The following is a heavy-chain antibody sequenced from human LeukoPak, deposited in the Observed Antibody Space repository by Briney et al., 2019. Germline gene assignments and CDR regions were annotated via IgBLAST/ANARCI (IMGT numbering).Heavy chain of an antibody. D-gene: IGHD5-18*01. CDR3: ARFKRGYSYGHPFDY. J-gene: IGHJ4*02. V-gene: IGHV3-7*01. CDR2: IKQDGSEK. Sequence: GALRLSCAASGFIFGSYWMSWVRQAPGKGLEWVASIKQDGSEKYYVDSEKGRFTISRDDAKNSLYPQMDSLRAEDTAVYYCARFKRGYSYGHPFDYWGQGTLVTVSS. CDR1: GFIFGSYW.